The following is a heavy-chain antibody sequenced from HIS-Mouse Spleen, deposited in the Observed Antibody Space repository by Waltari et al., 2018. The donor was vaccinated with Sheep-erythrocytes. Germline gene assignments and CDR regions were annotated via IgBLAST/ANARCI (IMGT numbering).Heavy chain of an antibody. CDR3: ARGYCSSTSCYGYFQH. CDR1: GYTFTGYD. V-gene: IGHV1-2*02. D-gene: IGHD2-2*01. Sequence: QVQLVQSGAEVTKPGASVKVSCKASGYTFTGYDMHWVRQAPGQGLEWMGWINPNSGDTSISTAYMELSRLRSDDTAVYYCARGYCSSTSCYGYFQHWGQGTLVTVSS. J-gene: IGHJ1*01. CDR2: INPNS.